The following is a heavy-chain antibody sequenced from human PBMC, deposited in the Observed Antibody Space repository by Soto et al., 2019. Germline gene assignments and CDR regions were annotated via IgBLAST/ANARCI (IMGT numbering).Heavy chain of an antibody. CDR1: GFIYSTYA. CDR3: ARDRATYPVDSPQES. D-gene: IGHD5-12*01. J-gene: IGHJ5*02. Sequence: QVQLVESGGGVVQPGRSLRLSCAASGFIYSTYAMHWVRQAPGKGLECVALIWYDGSNKYYADSVKGRFTISRDNSKNTLYLQMDSLRAEDTAIYYCARDRATYPVDSPQESWGQGTLVTVSS. V-gene: IGHV3-33*01. CDR2: IWYDGSNK.